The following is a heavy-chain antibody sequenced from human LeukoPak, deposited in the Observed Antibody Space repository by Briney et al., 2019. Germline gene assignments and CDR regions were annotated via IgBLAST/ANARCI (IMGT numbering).Heavy chain of an antibody. V-gene: IGHV4-59*01. CDR3: ARLAAAGFSFDY. CDR2: IYYSGST. D-gene: IGHD6-13*01. CDR1: GGSISSYY. Sequence: SETLSLTCTVSGGSISSYYWSWIRQPPGKGLEWIGYIYYSGSTNYNPSLKSRVAISVDTSKNQFSLKLSSGPAADTAVYYCARLAAAGFSFDYWGQGTLVSVSS. J-gene: IGHJ4*02.